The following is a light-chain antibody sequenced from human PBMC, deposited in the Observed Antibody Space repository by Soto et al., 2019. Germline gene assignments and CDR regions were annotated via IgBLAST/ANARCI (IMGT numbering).Light chain of an antibody. J-gene: IGKJ2*01. CDR3: QQYNNWPYT. CDR2: GAS. Sequence: EIVMTQSPDTLSVSPGARATLSCRASQSVSSNLAWYQQKPGQAPRLLIFGASTRATGIPARFSGSGSGTEFTLTIRSLQSEDFAVYHCQQYNNWPYTFGQGTTLEIK. CDR1: QSVSSN. V-gene: IGKV3-15*01.